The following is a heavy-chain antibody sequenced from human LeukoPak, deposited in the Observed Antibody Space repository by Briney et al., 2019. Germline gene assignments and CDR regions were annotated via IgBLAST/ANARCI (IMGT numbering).Heavy chain of an antibody. CDR2: IYYSGST. CDR1: GGSISSYY. J-gene: IGHJ3*02. CDR3: ARVRGIQLWPRRDSQAAFDI. V-gene: IGHV4-59*01. Sequence: PSETLSLTCTVSGGSISSYYWSWIRQPPGKGLEWIGYIYYSGSTNYNPSLKSRVTISADTSKNQFSLKLSSVTAADTAVYYCARVRGIQLWPRRDSQAAFDIWGQGTMVTVSS. D-gene: IGHD5-18*01.